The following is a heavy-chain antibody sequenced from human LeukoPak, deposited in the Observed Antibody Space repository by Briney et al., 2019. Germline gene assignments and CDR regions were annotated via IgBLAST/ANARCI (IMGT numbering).Heavy chain of an antibody. Sequence: SETLSLTCAVYGGSFSGYYWSWIRQPPGKGLEWIGEINHSGSTNYNPSLKSRVTISVDTSKNQFSLKLSSVTAADTAVYYCARTLDYWGQGTLVTVSS. V-gene: IGHV4-34*01. CDR1: GGSFSGYY. CDR3: ARTLDY. CDR2: INHSGST. D-gene: IGHD3-16*01. J-gene: IGHJ4*02.